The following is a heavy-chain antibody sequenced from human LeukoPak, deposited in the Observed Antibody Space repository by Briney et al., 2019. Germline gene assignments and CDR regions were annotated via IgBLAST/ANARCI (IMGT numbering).Heavy chain of an antibody. Sequence: PRGPPRLSCVPSGFTPNNASTRWAPHTPGKGLEWVAHIKRKSDGETADYAAPVNGRFPIPRHDSRNTLHLRMDRLTTEDTALYYCATDNDYGDYGLDYWGQGALVTVSS. V-gene: IGHV3-15*01. J-gene: IGHJ4*02. CDR1: GFTPNNAS. CDR2: IKRKSDGETA. D-gene: IGHD4-17*01. CDR3: ATDNDYGDYGLDY.